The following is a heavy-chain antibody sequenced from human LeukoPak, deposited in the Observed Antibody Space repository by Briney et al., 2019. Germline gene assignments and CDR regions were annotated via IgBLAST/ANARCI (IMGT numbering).Heavy chain of an antibody. CDR3: AIWGYSSGRSRTRPGDY. Sequence: PGGSLRLSCAASGFTFSSYAMSWVPQAPGKGLEWVSAISGSGGSTYYADSVKGRFTISRDNSKNTLYLQMNSLRAEDTAVYYCAIWGYSSGRSRTRPGDYWGQGTLVTVSS. CDR1: GFTFSSYA. J-gene: IGHJ4*02. CDR2: ISGSGGST. V-gene: IGHV3-23*01. D-gene: IGHD6-19*01.